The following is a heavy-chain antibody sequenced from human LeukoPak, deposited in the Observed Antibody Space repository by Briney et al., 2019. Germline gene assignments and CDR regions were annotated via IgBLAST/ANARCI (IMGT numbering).Heavy chain of an antibody. V-gene: IGHV3-66*02. J-gene: IGHJ4*02. CDR3: ARDSGDSSSWPYYFDY. CDR2: IYSGGTT. CDR1: GFTVSSNY. Sequence: PGGPLRLSCAASGFTVSSNYMSWVRQAPGKGLEWVSVIYSGGTTYYADSVKGRFTISRDNSKNTLYLHMNSLRTEDTGVYYCARDSGDSSSWPYYFDYWGQGTLVTVSS. D-gene: IGHD6-13*01.